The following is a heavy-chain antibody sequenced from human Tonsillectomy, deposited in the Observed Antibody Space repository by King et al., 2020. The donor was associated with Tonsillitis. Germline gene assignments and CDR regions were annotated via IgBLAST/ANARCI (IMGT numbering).Heavy chain of an antibody. J-gene: IGHJ4*02. CDR2: IYYSGST. CDR1: VVSISSSSYY. CDR3: ARMRLEQLDY. Sequence: QLQESGPGLVKPSETLSLTCTVSVVSISSSSYYWGWIRQPPGKGLEWIGRIYYSGSTYYNPSLKSRVTISVDTSKNQFSLKLSSVPAADTAVYYCARMRLEQLDYWGQGTLVTVSS. V-gene: IGHV4-39*01. D-gene: IGHD3-3*01.